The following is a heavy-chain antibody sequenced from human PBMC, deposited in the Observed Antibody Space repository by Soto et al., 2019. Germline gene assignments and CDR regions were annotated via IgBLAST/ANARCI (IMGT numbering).Heavy chain of an antibody. Sequence: VQLQESGPGLVKPSQTLSLTCTVSGASITSDVYFWSWIRQSPERGLEWIGFIFYSGNTFNNPSLNGRASIAIDTSKNQFSLNLTSVTAADTAVYYCVREGTNISPHRYITAAGRFDHWGQGALVTVSS. D-gene: IGHD6-25*01. V-gene: IGHV4-30-4*01. CDR2: IFYSGNT. CDR3: VREGTNISPHRYITAAGRFDH. J-gene: IGHJ4*02. CDR1: GASITSDVYF.